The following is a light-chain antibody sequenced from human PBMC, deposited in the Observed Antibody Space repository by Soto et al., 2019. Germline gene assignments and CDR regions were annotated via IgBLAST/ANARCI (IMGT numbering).Light chain of an antibody. V-gene: IGLV1-51*01. Sequence: QSVLTQPPSVSAAPGQDVTISCSGSSSNLAYNSLSWYQQLPGTAPKLLIYDDNKRPSGIPARFSGSKSGTSATLGITGLETGDEADYYCGAWDDSLNVYVFGSGTQLTVL. CDR3: GAWDDSLNVYV. CDR2: DDN. J-gene: IGLJ1*01. CDR1: SSNLAYNS.